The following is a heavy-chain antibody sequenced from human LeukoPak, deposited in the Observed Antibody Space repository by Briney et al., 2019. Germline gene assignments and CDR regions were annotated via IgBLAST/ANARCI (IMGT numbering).Heavy chain of an antibody. Sequence: SETLSLTCTVSGGSLSSYYWSWIRQPPGKGLEWIGYIYYSGSTNYNPSLKSRVTISVDTSKNQFSLKLSSVTAADTAVYYCARDDGSTNNWFDPWGQGTLVTVSS. CDR3: ARDDGSTNNWFDP. V-gene: IGHV4-59*01. CDR2: IYYSGST. D-gene: IGHD5-24*01. CDR1: GGSLSSYY. J-gene: IGHJ5*02.